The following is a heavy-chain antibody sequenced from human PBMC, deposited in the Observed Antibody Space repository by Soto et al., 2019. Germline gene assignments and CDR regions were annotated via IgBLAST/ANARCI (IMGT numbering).Heavy chain of an antibody. V-gene: IGHV3-30-3*01. J-gene: IGHJ4*02. CDR1: GFTFSDYA. Sequence: ESGGGVVQPGRSLRLSCAGSGFTFSDYAMHWVRQAPGRGPEWLALISFNGINTYYADSVKGRFIISRDNSKNTLFLQMNTLRAEDTAVYYCARDVSGFEYFDFWGQGTLVTVSS. CDR2: ISFNGINT. CDR3: ARDVSGFEYFDF. D-gene: IGHD3-9*01.